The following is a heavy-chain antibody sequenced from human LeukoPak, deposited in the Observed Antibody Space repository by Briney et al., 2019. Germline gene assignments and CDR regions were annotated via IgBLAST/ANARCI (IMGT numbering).Heavy chain of an antibody. CDR1: GGSISSTNYY. D-gene: IGHD6-6*01. J-gene: IGHJ6*03. Sequence: KPSATLSLTCTVSGGSISSTNYYWGWIRQPPGKGLAWIGSIYYSGSTYYNPSLKSRVTIPVDTSKDQFSLKLRYVTAADTAVYYCARPGAARRYYYMDVWGKGTTVTVSS. CDR2: IYYSGST. V-gene: IGHV4-39*01. CDR3: ARPGAARRYYYMDV.